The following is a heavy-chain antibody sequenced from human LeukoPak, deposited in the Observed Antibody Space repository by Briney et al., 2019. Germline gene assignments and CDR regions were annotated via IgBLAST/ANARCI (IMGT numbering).Heavy chain of an antibody. D-gene: IGHD1-26*01. Sequence: PSETLSLACTVSGGCISIIDYYWGWVRQSPGKGLEWIGSVYYSGSTYYHPSLKSRVAISVDTSKKQFSLKLSSVTAADTAVYYCARHGTNHFYDYWGQGTLVTVSS. V-gene: IGHV4-39*01. CDR1: GGCISIIDYY. J-gene: IGHJ4*02. CDR3: ARHGTNHFYDY. CDR2: VYYSGST.